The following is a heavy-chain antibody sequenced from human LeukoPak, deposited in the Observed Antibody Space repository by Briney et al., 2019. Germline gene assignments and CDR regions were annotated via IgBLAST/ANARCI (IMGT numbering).Heavy chain of an antibody. CDR1: GGTFSSYA. CDR3: ARGIYDSSGYYPSL. CDR2: IIPIFGTA. D-gene: IGHD3-22*01. Sequence: ASVNVSCKASGGTFSSYAISWVRQAPGQGLEWMGGIIPIFGTANYAQKFQGRVTITADESTSTAYMELSSLRSEDTAVYYCARGIYDSSGYYPSLWGQGTLVTVSS. V-gene: IGHV1-69*13. J-gene: IGHJ4*02.